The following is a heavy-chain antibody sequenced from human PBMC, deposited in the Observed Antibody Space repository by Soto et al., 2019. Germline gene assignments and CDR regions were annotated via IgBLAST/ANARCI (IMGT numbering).Heavy chain of an antibody. V-gene: IGHV4-34*01. D-gene: IGHD3-16*02. J-gene: IGHJ4*02. Sequence: SETLSLTCGVYGGSFRNYYWIWVRQPPGKGLEWIGEVNHSGEATYNPSLQSRVSISLDTSNNHFSLKMTSVTAADTAIYFCARYRFSGKRWSKFDYWGQGSLVTVSS. CDR2: VNHSGEA. CDR1: GGSFRNYY. CDR3: ARYRFSGKRWSKFDY.